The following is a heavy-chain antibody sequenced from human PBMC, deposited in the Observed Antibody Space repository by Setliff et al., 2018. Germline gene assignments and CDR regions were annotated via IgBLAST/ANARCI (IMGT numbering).Heavy chain of an antibody. V-gene: IGHV1-18*04. CDR1: GYTFSGYY. CDR2: ISAYNGNA. Sequence: ASVKVSCKTSGYTFSGYYLHWVRQAPGQGLEWMGWISAYNGNANYAQKLQGRLTMTTDTSTSTAYMELRSLRSDDTAVYYCARSPPTVVVTAIQAIFDYWGQGTLVTVSS. J-gene: IGHJ4*02. D-gene: IGHD2-21*02. CDR3: ARSPPTVVVTAIQAIFDY.